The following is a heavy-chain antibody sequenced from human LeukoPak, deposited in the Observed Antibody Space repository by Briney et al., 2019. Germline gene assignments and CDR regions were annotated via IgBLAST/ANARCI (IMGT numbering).Heavy chain of an antibody. CDR2: INHSGST. CDR1: GGSFSDYY. CDR3: ARGITGTTAAFDI. Sequence: SETLSLTCAVYGGSFSDYYWSWIRQPPGKGLEWIGEINHSGSTNYNPSPKSRVTISVDTSKNQFSLKLSSVTAADTAVYYCARGITGTTAAFDIWGQGTMVTVSS. J-gene: IGHJ3*02. D-gene: IGHD1-7*01. V-gene: IGHV4-34*01.